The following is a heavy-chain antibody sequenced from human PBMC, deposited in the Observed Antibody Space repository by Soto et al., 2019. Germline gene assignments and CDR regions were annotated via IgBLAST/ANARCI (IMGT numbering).Heavy chain of an antibody. Sequence: QLQLQESGPGLVKPSETLSLICTVSGGSIDSSTYYWGWLRQPPGKGLEWIGSVFYNGNTFYNPSLKSRITISVDTTKNQISLKLSSVTAADTAVSSCSSHRTGYYYSWFDPWGQGTLVTVSS. CDR3: SSHRTGYYYSWFDP. CDR1: GGSIDSSTYY. D-gene: IGHD3-22*01. V-gene: IGHV4-39*01. J-gene: IGHJ5*02. CDR2: VFYNGNT.